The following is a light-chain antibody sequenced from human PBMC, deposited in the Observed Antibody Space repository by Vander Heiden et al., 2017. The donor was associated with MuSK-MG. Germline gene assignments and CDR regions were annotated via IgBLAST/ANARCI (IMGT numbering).Light chain of an antibody. CDR2: GAC. V-gene: IGKV3-15*01. CDR3: QQDNNWHPYT. Sequence: EIVMPPSPATLSASPGERATLSCRASQSVRSNLAWYQQEPCQARRLLIYGACTRATGMPARFSESGSGTELTLTISSLQSEDFAVYYCQQDNNWHPYTFGQGTTLEIK. J-gene: IGKJ2*01. CDR1: QSVRSN.